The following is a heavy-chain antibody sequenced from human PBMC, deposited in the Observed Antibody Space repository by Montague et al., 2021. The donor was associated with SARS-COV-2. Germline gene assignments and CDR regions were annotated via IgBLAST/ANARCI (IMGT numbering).Heavy chain of an antibody. Sequence: SLRLSCAASGFTFSRHEVNWVRQAPGKGLEWVSYITSYGGIIYYADFVEGRFTISRDNAKNSLYLHMNSLRVGDTAVYYCATLARGLFDHGMDVWGQGTTVTVSS. CDR2: ITSYGGII. V-gene: IGHV3-48*03. CDR3: ATLARGLFDHGMDV. J-gene: IGHJ6*02. D-gene: IGHD3-10*01. CDR1: GFTFSRHE.